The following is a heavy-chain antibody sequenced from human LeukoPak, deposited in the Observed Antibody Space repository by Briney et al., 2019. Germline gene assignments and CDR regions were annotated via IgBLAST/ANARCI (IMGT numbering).Heavy chain of an antibody. J-gene: IGHJ4*02. D-gene: IGHD3-10*01. V-gene: IGHV1-2*02. CDR1: GYTFTGYY. Sequence: GASVKVSCKASGYTFTGYYMHWVRQAPGQGLEWMGWINPNSGGTNYAQKFQGRVTMTRDTSISTACMELSRLRSDDTAVYYCARQYYYGSGSPALDYWGQGTLVTVSS. CDR2: INPNSGGT. CDR3: ARQYYYGSGSPALDY.